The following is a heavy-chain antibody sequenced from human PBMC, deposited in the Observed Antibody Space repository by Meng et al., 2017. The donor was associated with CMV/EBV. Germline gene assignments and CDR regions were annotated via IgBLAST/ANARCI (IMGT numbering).Heavy chain of an antibody. J-gene: IGHJ6*02. CDR2: INHSGST. Sequence: GSLRLSCAVYGGSFSGYYWSWIRQPPGKGLEWIGEINHSGSTSYNPSLKSRVTISVDTSKNQFSLKLSSVTAADTAVYYCARIEAEYYDFWSGYYTDYYYGMDVWGQGTTVTVSS. CDR1: GGSFSGYY. D-gene: IGHD3-3*01. CDR3: ARIEAEYYDFWSGYYTDYYYGMDV. V-gene: IGHV4-34*01.